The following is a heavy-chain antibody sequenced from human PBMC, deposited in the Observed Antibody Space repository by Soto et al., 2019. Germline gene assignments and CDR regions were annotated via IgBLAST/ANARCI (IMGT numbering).Heavy chain of an antibody. Sequence: QVQLQQWGAGLLKPSETLSLTCAVYGGSFSGYYWTWIRQPPGTGLEWIGEINHSGSTNYNPALKSRVTISVVTSLNQFSLKLTSVSVAVTAVQYCARDQITGLTDYWGQGTLVTVSS. J-gene: IGHJ4*02. CDR3: ARDQITGLTDY. CDR1: GGSFSGYY. D-gene: IGHD2-8*02. V-gene: IGHV4-34*01. CDR2: INHSGST.